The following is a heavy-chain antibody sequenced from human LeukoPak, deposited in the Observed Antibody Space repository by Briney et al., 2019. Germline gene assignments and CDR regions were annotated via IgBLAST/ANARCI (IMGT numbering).Heavy chain of an antibody. V-gene: IGHV4-30-4*08. CDR1: GGSISSGDYY. J-gene: IGHJ5*02. D-gene: IGHD2-15*01. CDR2: IYYSGST. Sequence: PSETLSLTCTVSGGSISSGDYYWSWIRQPPGKGLEWIGYIYYSGSTYYNPSLKSRVTISVDTSKNQFSLKLSSVTAADTAVYYCARDTNCSGGSCYFGRFDPWGQGTLVTVSS. CDR3: ARDTNCSGGSCYFGRFDP.